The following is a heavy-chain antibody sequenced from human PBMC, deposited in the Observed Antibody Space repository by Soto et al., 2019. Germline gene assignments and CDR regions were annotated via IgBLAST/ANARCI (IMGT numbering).Heavy chain of an antibody. D-gene: IGHD3-3*01. CDR2: ISSSSSYI. CDR3: ARDYDFWSGVHAEYFQH. J-gene: IGHJ1*01. Sequence: EVQLVESGGGLVKPGGSLRLSCAASGFTFSSYSMNWVRQAPGKGLEWVSSISSSSSYIYYADSVKGRFTISRDNAKNSLYLQMNSLRAEDTAVYYCARDYDFWSGVHAEYFQHWGQGTLVTVSS. V-gene: IGHV3-21*01. CDR1: GFTFSSYS.